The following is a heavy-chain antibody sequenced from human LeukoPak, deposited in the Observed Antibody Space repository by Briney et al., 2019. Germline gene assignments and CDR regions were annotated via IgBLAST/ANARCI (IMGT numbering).Heavy chain of an antibody. D-gene: IGHD3-10*01. V-gene: IGHV1-18*01. CDR2: ISAYNGNT. J-gene: IGHJ4*02. Sequence: GASVKVSCKASGYTFTSYSISWVRQAPGQGLEWMGWISAYNGNTNYAQKLQGRVTMTTDTSTSTAYMELRSLRSDDTAVYYCARVTTMVRGVSDFDYWGQGTLVTVSS. CDR3: ARVTTMVRGVSDFDY. CDR1: GYTFTSYS.